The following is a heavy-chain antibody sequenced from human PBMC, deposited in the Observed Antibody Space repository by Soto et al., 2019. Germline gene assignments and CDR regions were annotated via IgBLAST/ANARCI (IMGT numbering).Heavy chain of an antibody. J-gene: IGHJ5*01. CDR1: GSTFTSYG. Sequence: ASVKVSCKASGSTFTSYGISWVRQDPGQGLEWMGWISAYNGNTNYAQNFQGRVTMTTDTSTSTAYMELRSLSSDDTAIYYCARDTYFASAAGYNWIDSWGQGTLVTVSS. CDR2: ISAYNGNT. CDR3: ARDTYFASAAGYNWIDS. V-gene: IGHV1-18*01. D-gene: IGHD2-2*01.